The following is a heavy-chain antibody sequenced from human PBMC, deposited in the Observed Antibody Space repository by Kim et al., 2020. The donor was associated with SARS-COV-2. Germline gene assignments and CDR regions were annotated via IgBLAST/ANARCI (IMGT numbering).Heavy chain of an antibody. CDR2: ISNSGDAT. CDR1: GFTFSSYG. D-gene: IGHD3-9*01. J-gene: IGHJ4*02. Sequence: GGSLRLSCAASGFTFSSYGMSWVRQAPGKGLQWVSSISNSGDATYSADSVKGRFTISRDNSKNTLYLQMNSLRAEDTARYYCAKNRLRTATPPLTYWGQG. CDR3: AKNRLRTATPPLTY. V-gene: IGHV3-23*01.